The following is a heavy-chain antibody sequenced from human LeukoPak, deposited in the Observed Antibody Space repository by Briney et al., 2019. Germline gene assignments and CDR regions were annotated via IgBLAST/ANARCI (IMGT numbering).Heavy chain of an antibody. CDR1: GGSISSGDYY. D-gene: IGHD6-6*01. Sequence: SETLSLTCTVSGGSISSGDYYWRWIRQPPGKGLEWIGYIYYSGSTYYNPSLKSRVTISVDTSKNQFSLKLSSVTATDTAVYECARGSGGTIAARYKYLFDDWGQGTVVTVSS. V-gene: IGHV4-30-4*08. J-gene: IGHJ4*02. CDR2: IYYSGST. CDR3: ARGSGGTIAARYKYLFDD.